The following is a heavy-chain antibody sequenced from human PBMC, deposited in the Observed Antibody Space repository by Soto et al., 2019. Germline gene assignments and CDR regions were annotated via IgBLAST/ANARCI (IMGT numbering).Heavy chain of an antibody. V-gene: IGHV1-69*13. CDR3: ARYPMYHCTNGVCYGAFDY. CDR1: GGTFSSYA. Sequence: SVKVSCKASGGTFSSYAISWVRQAPGQGLEWMGGIIPIFGTANYAQKFQGRVTITADESTSTAYMELSSLRSEDTAVYYCARYPMYHCTNGVCYGAFDYWGQGTLVTVSS. D-gene: IGHD2-8*01. CDR2: IIPIFGTA. J-gene: IGHJ4*02.